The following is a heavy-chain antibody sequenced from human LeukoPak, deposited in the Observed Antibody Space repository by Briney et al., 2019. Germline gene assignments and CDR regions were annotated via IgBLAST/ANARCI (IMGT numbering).Heavy chain of an antibody. D-gene: IGHD6-19*01. J-gene: IGHJ4*02. CDR1: GFTFSTYA. Sequence: GGSLRLSCAASGFTFSTYAMNWVRQAPGKGLEWVSVISGMGGATYYADSVKGRFTISRDNSENTLFLQMNSLRAEDTAVYYCTTDRVAGFDYWGQGTLVTVSS. CDR2: ISGMGGAT. CDR3: TTDRVAGFDY. V-gene: IGHV3-23*01.